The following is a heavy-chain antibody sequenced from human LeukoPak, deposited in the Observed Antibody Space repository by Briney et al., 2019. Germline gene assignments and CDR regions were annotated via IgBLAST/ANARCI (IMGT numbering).Heavy chain of an antibody. Sequence: GGSLRLSCAASGFTFSSYWMHWVRQAPGKGLECVAFIQSDGSYKHYSDSVKGRFTISRDNSKNTLYLEMNSLRVVDTGVYYCATHCSGTTCHRDYWGQGTLVTVSS. V-gene: IGHV3-30*02. J-gene: IGHJ4*02. CDR3: ATHCSGTTCHRDY. CDR1: GFTFSSYW. D-gene: IGHD2-2*01. CDR2: IQSDGSYK.